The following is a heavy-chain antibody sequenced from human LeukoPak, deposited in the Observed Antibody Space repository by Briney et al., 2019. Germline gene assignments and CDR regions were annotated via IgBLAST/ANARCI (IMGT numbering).Heavy chain of an antibody. CDR1: GGSFSGYH. CDR2: INHSGST. CDR3: ARLNGSSRLFDY. Sequence: SETLSLTCAVYGGSFSGYHWSWIRQPPGKGLEWIGEINHSGSTNYNPSLKSRVTISVDTSKNQFSLKLSSVTAADTAAYYCARLNGSSRLFDYWGQGTLVTVSS. J-gene: IGHJ4*02. V-gene: IGHV4-34*01. D-gene: IGHD1-26*01.